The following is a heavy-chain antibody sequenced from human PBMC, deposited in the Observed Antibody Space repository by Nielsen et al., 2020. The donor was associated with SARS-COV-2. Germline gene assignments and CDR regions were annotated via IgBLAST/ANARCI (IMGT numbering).Heavy chain of an antibody. CDR3: ARESYGYYYYYGMDV. CDR2: INHSGST. D-gene: IGHD3-10*01. V-gene: IGHV4-34*01. J-gene: IGHJ6*02. CDR1: GGSFSGYY. Sequence: SETLSLTCAVYGGSFSGYYWSWIRQPPGKGLEWIGEINHSGSTNYNPSLKSRVTISVDTSKNQFSLKLSSVTAADTAVYYCARESYGYYYYYGMDVWGRGTTVTVSS.